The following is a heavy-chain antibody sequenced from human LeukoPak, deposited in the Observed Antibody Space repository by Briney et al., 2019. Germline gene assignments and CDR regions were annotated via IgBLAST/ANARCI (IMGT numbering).Heavy chain of an antibody. D-gene: IGHD3-10*01. CDR2: IFYSGST. CDR3: ARVYYGRSYNYWYFDL. J-gene: IGHJ2*01. V-gene: IGHV4-59*11. CDR1: GGSISGHY. Sequence: PSETLSLTCTVPGGSISGHYWSWIRQPPGKGLEWIGYIFYSGSTNYNPSLKSRVTISVDTSKNQFSLKLRSVTAADTAVYFCARVYYGRSYNYWYFDLWGRGTLVTVSS.